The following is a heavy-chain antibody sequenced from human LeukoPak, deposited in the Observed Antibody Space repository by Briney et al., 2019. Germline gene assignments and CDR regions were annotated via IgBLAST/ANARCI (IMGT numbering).Heavy chain of an antibody. V-gene: IGHV4-39*01. CDR1: GGSISSSSYY. J-gene: IGHJ4*02. CDR3: ASYVVVVAATGY. Sequence: PSETLSLTCTVSGGSISSSSYYWGWIRQPPGKGLEWIGSIYYSGSTYYKPSLKSRVTISVDTSKNQFSLKLSPVTAADTAVYYCASYVVVVAATGYWGQGTLVTVSS. D-gene: IGHD2-15*01. CDR2: IYYSGST.